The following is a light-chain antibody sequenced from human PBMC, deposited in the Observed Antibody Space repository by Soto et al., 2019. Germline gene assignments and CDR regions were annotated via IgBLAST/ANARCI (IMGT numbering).Light chain of an antibody. CDR3: QQYGPSPWT. J-gene: IGKJ1*01. CDR1: QSVSSSF. V-gene: IGKV3-20*01. Sequence: EIVLTQSPGTLSLSPGERATLSCRASQSVSSSFLAWYQQKPGQAPRLLIYGASSRAPGIPDRFSGSGSGTDLSITISRLEPEDCPVYSCQQYGPSPWTFGQGTTVESK. CDR2: GAS.